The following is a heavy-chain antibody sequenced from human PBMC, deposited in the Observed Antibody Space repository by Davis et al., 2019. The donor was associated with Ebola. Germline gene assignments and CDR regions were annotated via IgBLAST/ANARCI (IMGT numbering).Heavy chain of an antibody. CDR1: GGFVSSGGYS. Sequence: MPSETLSLTCAVSGGFVSSGGYSWSWIRQPPGKGLEWIGYYYYTGITYYNPSLKSRVTISIDTSKNQFSLKLSSVTAADTAVYYCARGDSYYDPSGYYAGPEAPDHWGQGTLVTVSS. V-gene: IGHV4-30-4*07. CDR3: ARGDSYYDPSGYYAGPEAPDH. D-gene: IGHD3-22*01. CDR2: YYYTGIT. J-gene: IGHJ4*02.